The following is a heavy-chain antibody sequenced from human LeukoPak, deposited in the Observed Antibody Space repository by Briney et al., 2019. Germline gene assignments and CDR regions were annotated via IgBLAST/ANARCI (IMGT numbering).Heavy chain of an antibody. V-gene: IGHV3-30*03. CDR3: TTKVIRGNSGDGYDD. CDR2: ISSDGNSK. CDR1: GVTFSSYG. D-gene: IGHD5-12*01. J-gene: IGHJ4*02. Sequence: PGGSLRLSCAASGVTFSSYGMHWVRQAPGKGLEWVALISSDGNSKVYGDSVKGRFTISRDDSKSTLYLQMDSLRPEDTAVYYCTTKVIRGNSGDGYDDWGQGTLVTVSS.